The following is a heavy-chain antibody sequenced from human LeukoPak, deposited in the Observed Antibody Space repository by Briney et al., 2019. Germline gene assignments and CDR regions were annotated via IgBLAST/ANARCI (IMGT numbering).Heavy chain of an antibody. CDR2: IYYSGST. V-gene: IGHV4-59*01. J-gene: IGHJ4*02. CDR3: ARSAYYDYVWGSYRVAYFDY. D-gene: IGHD3-16*02. Sequence: SETLSLTCTVSGGSISSYYWSWIRQPPGKGLEWIGYIYYSGSTNYNPSLKSRVTISVDTSKNQFSLKLSSVTAADTAVYYCARSAYYDYVWGSYRVAYFDYWGQGTLVTVSS. CDR1: GGSISSYY.